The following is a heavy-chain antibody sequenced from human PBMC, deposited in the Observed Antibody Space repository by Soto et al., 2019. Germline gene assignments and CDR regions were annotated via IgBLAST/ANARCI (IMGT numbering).Heavy chain of an antibody. CDR3: VKDFYTFGAPDNSGYSGGRSPLDH. D-gene: IGHD3-22*01. CDR1: GFTFDDYA. V-gene: IGHV3-9*01. Sequence: EVQLVESGGGVAQPGRSLRLSCVASGFTFDDYAIHWVRQGPGKGLEWVSGISWNSGSIGYVDSVKGRFTISRDNAKNSVYLQMNSLRAEDTAFYYCVKDFYTFGAPDNSGYSGGRSPLDHWGQGTLVTVSS. J-gene: IGHJ4*02. CDR2: ISWNSGSI.